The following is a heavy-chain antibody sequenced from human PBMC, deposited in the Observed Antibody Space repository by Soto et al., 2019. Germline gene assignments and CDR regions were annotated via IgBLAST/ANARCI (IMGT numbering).Heavy chain of an antibody. V-gene: IGHV3-23*01. D-gene: IGHD2-15*01. CDR2: ISGSGGST. CDR1: GFTFSSYA. Sequence: PGGSLRLSCAASGFTFSSYAMSWVRQAPGKGLEWVSAISGSGGSTYHADSVKGRFTISRDNSKNTLDLQMNSLRAEDTAVYYCAKTTRYCSGSTCYLLLFDYWGQGSLVTVSS. J-gene: IGHJ4*02. CDR3: AKTTRYCSGSTCYLLLFDY.